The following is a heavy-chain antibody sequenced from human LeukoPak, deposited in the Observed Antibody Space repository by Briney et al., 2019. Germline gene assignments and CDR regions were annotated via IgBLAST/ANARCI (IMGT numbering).Heavy chain of an antibody. J-gene: IGHJ4*02. V-gene: IGHV3-7*03. CDR1: GFTFSSYW. Sequence: GGSLRLSCAASGFTFSSYWMSWVRQAPGKGLEWVANIKQDGSEKYYVDSVKGRFTISRDNAKNTLSLQMNSLRAEDTALYYCAKRTSNDSPPSFDYWGQGTLVTVSS. D-gene: IGHD2-15*01. CDR2: IKQDGSEK. CDR3: AKRTSNDSPPSFDY.